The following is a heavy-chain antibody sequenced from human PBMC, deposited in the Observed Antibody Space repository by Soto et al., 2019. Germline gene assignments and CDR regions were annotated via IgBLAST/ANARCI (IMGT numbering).Heavy chain of an antibody. J-gene: IGHJ5*02. Sequence: SETLSLTCAVYGGSFSGYYWSWIRQPPGKGLEWIGEINHSGSTNYNPSLKSRVTISVDTSKNQFSLKLSSVTAADTAVYYCARGPDSSGDNWFDPWGQGTLVTVSS. CDR1: GGSFSGYY. CDR2: INHSGST. V-gene: IGHV4-34*01. D-gene: IGHD3-22*01. CDR3: ARGPDSSGDNWFDP.